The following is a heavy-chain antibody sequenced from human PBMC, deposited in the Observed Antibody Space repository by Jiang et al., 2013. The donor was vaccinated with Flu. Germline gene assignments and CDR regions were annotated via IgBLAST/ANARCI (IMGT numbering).Heavy chain of an antibody. CDR2: IIPILGIA. Sequence: GAEVKKPGSSVKVSCKASGGTFSSYTISWVRQAPGQGLEWMGRIIPILGIANYAQKFQGRVTITADKSTSTAYMELSSLRSEDTAVYYCARDCGVLKGAFDIWGQGTMVTVSS. V-gene: IGHV1-69*04. CDR1: GGTFSSYT. D-gene: IGHD2-21*01. CDR3: ARDCGVLKGAFDI. J-gene: IGHJ3*02.